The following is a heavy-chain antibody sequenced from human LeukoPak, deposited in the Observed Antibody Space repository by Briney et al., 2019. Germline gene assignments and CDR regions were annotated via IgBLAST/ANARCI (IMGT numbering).Heavy chain of an antibody. CDR2: IRQDGSVQ. CDR1: GFTFSSYW. J-gene: IGHJ4*02. D-gene: IGHD2-15*01. CDR3: LVTTRSGGFDY. Sequence: GGSLRLSCAASGFTFSSYWMSWVRQAPGKGLEWVANIRQDGSVQNYVDSVKGRFTISRDNPKNSVYLQMSSLRAEDTAVYYCLVTTRSGGFDYWGQGTLVTVSS. V-gene: IGHV3-7*01.